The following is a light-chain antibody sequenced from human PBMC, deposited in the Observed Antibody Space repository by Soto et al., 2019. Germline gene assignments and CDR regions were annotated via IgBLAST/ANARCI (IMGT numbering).Light chain of an antibody. Sequence: QSALTQPPSASGTPGQRVIISCSGSSSNIGSNYVYWYQQLPGTAPKLLIYKNNQRPSGVPDRFSGSKSGTSASLAISGLRSEDEADYYCAAWDDSLSGGVFGTGTKLTVL. CDR1: SSNIGSNY. CDR2: KNN. V-gene: IGLV1-47*01. CDR3: AAWDDSLSGGV. J-gene: IGLJ1*01.